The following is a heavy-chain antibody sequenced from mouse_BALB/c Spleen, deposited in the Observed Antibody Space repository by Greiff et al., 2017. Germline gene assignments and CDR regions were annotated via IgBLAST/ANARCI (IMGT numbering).Heavy chain of an antibody. Sequence: VQLKESGAELVKPGASVKMSCKASGYTFTSYWMHWVKQRPGQGLEWIGVIDPSDSYTSYNQKFKGKATLTVDTSSSTAYMQLSSLTSEDSAVYYCTAYYGNYFDYWGQGTTLTVSS. CDR3: TAYYGNYFDY. CDR1: GYTFTSYW. J-gene: IGHJ2*01. D-gene: IGHD2-10*01. V-gene: IGHV1S127*01. CDR2: IDPSDSYT.